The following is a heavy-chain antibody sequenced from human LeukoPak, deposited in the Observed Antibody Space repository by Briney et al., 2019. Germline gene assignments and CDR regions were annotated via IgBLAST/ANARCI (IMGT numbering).Heavy chain of an antibody. V-gene: IGHV3-21*01. D-gene: IGHD4-17*01. CDR1: GFTFSSYS. CDR3: ASPTVTDAFDI. J-gene: IGHJ3*02. CDR2: ISSSSSYI. Sequence: GGSLRLSCAASGFTFSSYSMNLVRQAAGKGLEWVSSISSSSSYIYYADSVKGRFTISRDNAKNSLYLQMNSLRAEDTAVYYCASPTVTDAFDIWGQGTMVTVSS.